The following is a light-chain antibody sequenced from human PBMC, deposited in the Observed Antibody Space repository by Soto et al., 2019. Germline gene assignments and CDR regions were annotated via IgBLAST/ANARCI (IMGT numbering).Light chain of an antibody. V-gene: IGLV6-57*04. CDR3: QSYDNNNQV. Sequence: NFMLTKPHSVSESPGKTVTISCTRSSGSIASNYVQWYQQRPGSAPTTVIYEDNQRPSGVPDRFSGSIDSSSNSASLTISGLKTEDEADYYCQSYDNNNQVFGGGTKLTVL. J-gene: IGLJ2*01. CDR2: EDN. CDR1: SGSIASNY.